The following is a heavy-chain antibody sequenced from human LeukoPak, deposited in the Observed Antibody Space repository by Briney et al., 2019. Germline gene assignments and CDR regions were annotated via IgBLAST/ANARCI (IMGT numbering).Heavy chain of an antibody. CDR1: GGSFSGYY. D-gene: IGHD5-18*01. Sequence: SETLSLTCAVYGGSFSGYYWSWIRQPPGKGLEWIGEINHSGSTNYNPSLKSRVTMSVDTSKNQFSLKLSSVTAADTAVYYCARGRIPRAFDYWGQGTLVTVSS. CDR2: INHSGST. J-gene: IGHJ4*02. V-gene: IGHV4-34*01. CDR3: ARGRIPRAFDY.